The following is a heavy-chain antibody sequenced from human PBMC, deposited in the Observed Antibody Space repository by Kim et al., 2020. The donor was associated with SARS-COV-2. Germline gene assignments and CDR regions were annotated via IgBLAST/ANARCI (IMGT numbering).Heavy chain of an antibody. J-gene: IGHJ6*02. Sequence: ASVKVSCKASGYTFTSYGISWVRQAPGQGLEWMGWISAYNGNTNYALKLQGRVTMTTDTSTSTAYMELRSLRSDDTAVYYCARGDSTGTLFYYYGMDVWGQGTTVTVSS. CDR3: ARGDSTGTLFYYYGMDV. CDR2: ISAYNGNT. D-gene: IGHD1-1*01. CDR1: GYTFTSYG. V-gene: IGHV1-18*01.